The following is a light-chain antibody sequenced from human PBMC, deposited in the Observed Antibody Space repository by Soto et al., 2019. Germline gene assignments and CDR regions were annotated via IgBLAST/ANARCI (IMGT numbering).Light chain of an antibody. V-gene: IGKV3-20*01. Sequence: ELVLTQSPGTLSLSPGGRPTLCCRARQSVSSSYLAWYPEKHGQGHRXXIYGASSRATGIPDRFSASWSGTGCTITLSRLEPEDCEVYYGQQYGSSPWTFGQGTKVDIK. CDR1: QSVSSSY. CDR2: GAS. J-gene: IGKJ1*01. CDR3: QQYGSSPWT.